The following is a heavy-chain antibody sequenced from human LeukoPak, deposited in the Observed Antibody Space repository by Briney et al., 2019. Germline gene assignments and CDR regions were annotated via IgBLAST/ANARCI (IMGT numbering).Heavy chain of an antibody. J-gene: IGHJ4*02. CDR2: IRGNGTTT. D-gene: IGHD2-21*02. CDR3: AVGSDCSS. V-gene: IGHV3-23*01. Sequence: GGSLRLSCAASGLTFSNYALTWVRQAPGKGLEWVSSIRGNGTTTFYADPVKGRFTISRDNSQNTLFLHISSLRADDTAVYCCAVGSDCSSWGQGTLVTVSS. CDR1: GLTFSNYA.